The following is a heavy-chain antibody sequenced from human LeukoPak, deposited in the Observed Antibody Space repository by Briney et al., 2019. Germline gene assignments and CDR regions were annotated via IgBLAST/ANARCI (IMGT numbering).Heavy chain of an antibody. J-gene: IGHJ6*04. Sequence: GGSLRLSCAASGFTFSSDWMHWVRQSPGKGLVWVSRINGDGSSTSYADSVKGRFTISRDNAKNTLYLQMNSLRAEDTAVYYCARDTRLAVADRGDMDVWGKGTTVTVSS. CDR1: GFTFSSDW. D-gene: IGHD6-19*01. CDR2: INGDGSST. CDR3: ARDTRLAVADRGDMDV. V-gene: IGHV3-74*01.